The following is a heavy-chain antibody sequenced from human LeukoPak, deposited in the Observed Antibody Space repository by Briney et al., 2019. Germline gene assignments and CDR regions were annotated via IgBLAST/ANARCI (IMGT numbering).Heavy chain of an antibody. V-gene: IGHV3-48*03. D-gene: IGHD3-22*01. CDR1: GFTFSSYE. J-gene: IGHJ4*02. Sequence: PGRSLRLSCAASGFTFSSYEMNWVRQAPGKGLEWVSYISSSGSTIYYADSVRGRFTISRDNAKNSLYLQMNSLRAEDTAVYYCARDKAYYYDSSGYSPFDYWGQGTLVTVSS. CDR2: ISSSGSTI. CDR3: ARDKAYYYDSSGYSPFDY.